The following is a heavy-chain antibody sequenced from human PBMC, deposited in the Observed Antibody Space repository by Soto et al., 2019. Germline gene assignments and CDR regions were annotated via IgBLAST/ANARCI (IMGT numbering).Heavy chain of an antibody. CDR3: ARGGSSGSAQGAY. Sequence: GASVKVSCKASGYTFTGYYMHWVRQAPGQGLEWMGWINPNSGGTNYAQKFQGRVTMTRDTSISTAYMELSRLRSDDTAVYDLARGGSSGSAQGAYWGQGTLVTVSS. CDR1: GYTFTGYY. CDR2: INPNSGGT. D-gene: IGHD3-22*01. V-gene: IGHV1-2*02. J-gene: IGHJ4*02.